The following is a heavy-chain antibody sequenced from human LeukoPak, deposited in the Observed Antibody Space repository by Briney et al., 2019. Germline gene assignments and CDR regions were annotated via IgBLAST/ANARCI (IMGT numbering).Heavy chain of an antibody. V-gene: IGHV4-39*07. CDR3: ARDGQAYYYYMDV. J-gene: IGHJ6*03. CDR1: GGSISSSSYY. Sequence: PSETLSLTCTVSGGSISSSSYYWGWIRQPPGKGLEWIGSVYYSGSTYSNPSLKSRVTISLDTSKNQFSLKLSSVTAADTAVYYCARDGQAYYYYMDVWGKGTTVNISS. CDR2: VYYSGST.